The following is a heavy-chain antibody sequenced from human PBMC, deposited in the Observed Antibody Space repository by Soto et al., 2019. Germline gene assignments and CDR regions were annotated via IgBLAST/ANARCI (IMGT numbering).Heavy chain of an antibody. V-gene: IGHV3-23*01. Sequence: EVQVLDSGGGLVQPGGSLRLSCAASGFTFSNYAMSWVRQAPGKGLEWVSTISDSGGSTYYADSVKGRFTISRDNSKNTLYLQMNSLRAEDTAVYYCAKRSNTPAAMKSPFDYWGQGTLSPSPQ. CDR3: AKRSNTPAAMKSPFDY. CDR1: GFTFSNYA. D-gene: IGHD2-2*01. J-gene: IGHJ4*02. CDR2: ISDSGGST.